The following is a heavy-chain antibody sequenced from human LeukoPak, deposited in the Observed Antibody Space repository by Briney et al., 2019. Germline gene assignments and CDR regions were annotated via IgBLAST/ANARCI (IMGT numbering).Heavy chain of an antibody. J-gene: IGHJ4*02. Sequence: GSLRLSCTASGFIFSVSEIHWVRQASGKGLEWIGRIITKPNNYATGYSASVKGRFTISRDDSKNTAYLHMNSLQLEDTAVYYCRLEPPPDYWGQGTLVTVSS. V-gene: IGHV3-73*01. CDR2: IITKPNNYAT. CDR3: RLEPPPDY. CDR1: GFIFSVSE. D-gene: IGHD1-1*01.